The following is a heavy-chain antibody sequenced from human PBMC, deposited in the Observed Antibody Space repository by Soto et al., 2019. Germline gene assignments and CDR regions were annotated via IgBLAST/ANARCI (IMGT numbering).Heavy chain of an antibody. V-gene: IGHV4-4*08. CDR2: VESSGRT. D-gene: IGHD3-10*01. CDR1: GGSLSSYY. J-gene: IGHJ4*02. CDR3: ARGVYGAYLDY. Sequence: SETLSLTCTVSGGSLSSYYWNWIRQSPGKGLEWIGYVESSGRTEYKPSLASRVTLSLDSSQNQFSLTLRSVTTADRALYFCARGVYGAYLDYWGQGIPVTVSS.